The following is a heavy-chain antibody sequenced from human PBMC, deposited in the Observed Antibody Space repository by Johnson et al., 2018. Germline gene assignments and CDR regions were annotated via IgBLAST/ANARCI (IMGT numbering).Heavy chain of an antibody. CDR3: ADKVITGPGNNWCDP. CDR2: LSETGTT. Sequence: VQLVQSGGGLVQPGGSLRLSCAASGFSFSTYVMNWVRQAPGKGLDWVSTLSETGTTFYADSVKGRFTISRDNSRNTLYLQMNSLRVEDTALYYCADKVITGPGNNWCDPWGQGTLVIVSS. D-gene: IGHD3-22*01. J-gene: IGHJ5*02. CDR1: GFSFSTYV. V-gene: IGHV3-23*04.